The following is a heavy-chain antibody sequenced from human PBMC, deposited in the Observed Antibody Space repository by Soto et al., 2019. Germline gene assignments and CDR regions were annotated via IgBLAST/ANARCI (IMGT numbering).Heavy chain of an antibody. V-gene: IGHV3-33*01. Sequence: GGSLRLSCAASGFIFSSYGIHWVRQAPGKGLEWLALIWYDGTDKYYADPVKGRFTISRDNSKNTLYLQMNSLRAEDTAVYYCARGSGHYFYYMDVWGKGTTVTVSS. CDR2: IWYDGTDK. J-gene: IGHJ6*03. D-gene: IGHD6-19*01. CDR1: GFIFSSYG. CDR3: ARGSGHYFYYMDV.